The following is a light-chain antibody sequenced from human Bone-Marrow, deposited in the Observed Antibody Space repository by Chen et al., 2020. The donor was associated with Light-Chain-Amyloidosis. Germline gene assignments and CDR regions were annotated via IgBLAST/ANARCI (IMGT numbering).Light chain of an antibody. J-gene: IGLJ3*02. CDR2: DDS. CDR1: NIGSTS. V-gene: IGLV3-21*02. Sequence: SYVLTQPSSVSVAPGQTATIACGGNNIGSTSVHWYQQTPGQAPLLVVYDDSDRPSGIPERLSGSNSGSTATLTISRVEAGDEAGYYCQVWARSSDRPVFGGGTKLTVL. CDR3: QVWARSSDRPV.